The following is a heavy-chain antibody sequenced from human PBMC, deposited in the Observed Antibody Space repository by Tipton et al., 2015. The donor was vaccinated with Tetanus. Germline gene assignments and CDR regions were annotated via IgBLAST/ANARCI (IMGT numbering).Heavy chain of an antibody. CDR2: INHNGNTI. D-gene: IGHD3-16*01. CDR1: GFIFSDYE. CDR3: ASRKELGA. V-gene: IGHV3-48*03. Sequence: SLRLSCAASGFIFSDYEMVWVRQAPGTGLEWVSFINHNGNTIFYGDSASGRFTISRDNAKNSLYLQMNSLMDEDAGIYSCASRKELGAWGQGASVSVSS. J-gene: IGHJ6*02.